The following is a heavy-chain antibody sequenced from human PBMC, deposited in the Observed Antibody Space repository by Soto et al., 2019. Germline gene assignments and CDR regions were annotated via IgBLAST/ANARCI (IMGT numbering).Heavy chain of an antibody. Sequence: PSETLSLTCTVSGGSISSGDYYWSWIRQPPGKGLEWIGYIYYSGSTYYNPSLKSRVTISVDTSKNQFSLKLSSVTAVDTAVYYCASYRDYSLRAYYYGMDVWGQGTTVTVSS. J-gene: IGHJ6*02. CDR3: ASYRDYSLRAYYYGMDV. V-gene: IGHV4-30-4*02. CDR1: GGSISSGDYY. D-gene: IGHD4-17*01. CDR2: IYYSGST.